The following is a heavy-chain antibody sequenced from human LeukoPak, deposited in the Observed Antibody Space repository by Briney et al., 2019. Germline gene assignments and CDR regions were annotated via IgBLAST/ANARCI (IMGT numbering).Heavy chain of an antibody. J-gene: IGHJ4*02. CDR2: ISGRGDST. Sequence: GGSLRLSCAASGFTFSSYVMRWVRQAPGKGLEWVSTISGRGDSTFHADSVKGRFTISRDNSKNTLYLQMNSLRAEDTAVYYCAKASGYLFDYWGQGTLVTVSS. CDR1: GFTFSSYV. D-gene: IGHD5-12*01. V-gene: IGHV3-23*01. CDR3: AKASGYLFDY.